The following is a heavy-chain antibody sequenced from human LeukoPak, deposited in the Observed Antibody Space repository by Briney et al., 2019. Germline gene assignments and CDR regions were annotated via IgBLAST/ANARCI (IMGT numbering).Heavy chain of an antibody. J-gene: IGHJ4*02. Sequence: AGESLKISCRGSGYNFDNYWIAWVRQMPGKGLEWMGIIFPGNSDTRYSPSFQGQVTISADKSISTAYLQWSSLKASDTAIYYCARRSYYDGSGSSFDYWGQGTLVTVSS. V-gene: IGHV5-51*01. CDR2: IFPGNSDT. CDR1: GYNFDNYW. CDR3: ARRSYYDGSGSSFDY. D-gene: IGHD3-22*01.